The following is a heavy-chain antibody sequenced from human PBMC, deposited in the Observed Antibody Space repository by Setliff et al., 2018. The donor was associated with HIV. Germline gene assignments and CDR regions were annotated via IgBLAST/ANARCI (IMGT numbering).Heavy chain of an antibody. CDR1: GYSISTAYY. D-gene: IGHD6-19*01. CDR2: VHHSGST. J-gene: IGHJ1*01. V-gene: IGHV4-38-2*02. CDR3: AKEGSTAVAGYADYFQD. Sequence: PSETLSLTCTVSGYSISTAYYWAWIRQSPGKGLEWIGGVHHSGSTHYNPSPRSRVTISPQTSKNQFSLELTSVTADDTAVYYCAKEGSTAVAGYADYFQDWGQGTLVTVSS.